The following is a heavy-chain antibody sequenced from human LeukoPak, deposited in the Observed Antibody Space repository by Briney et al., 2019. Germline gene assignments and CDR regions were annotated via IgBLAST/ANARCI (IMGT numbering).Heavy chain of an antibody. D-gene: IGHD3-22*01. J-gene: IGHJ4*02. CDR2: INPNSGGT. CDR3: ARAGHYDSSGYVDY. V-gene: IGHV1-2*04. Sequence: ASVKVSCKASGYTFTGYYMHWVRQAPGQGLEWMGWINPNSGGTNYAQKFQGWVTMTRDTSISTAYMELSRLRSDDTAVYYCARAGHYDSSGYVDYWGQGTLVTVSS. CDR1: GYTFTGYY.